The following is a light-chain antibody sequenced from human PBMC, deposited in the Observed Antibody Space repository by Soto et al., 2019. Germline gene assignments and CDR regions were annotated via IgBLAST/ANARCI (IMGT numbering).Light chain of an antibody. J-gene: IGKJ5*01. V-gene: IGKV3-20*01. CDR2: TAS. CDR3: HQYGSSPYT. Sequence: EIVLTQSPGTLSLSPGERSSLSFISSQSVSSNYLAWFQQIPGQAPRLLISTASSRATDIPDRFSGSGSGTDFTLTISRLEPEDFAVYYCHQYGSSPYTFGQGTRLEVK. CDR1: QSVSSNY.